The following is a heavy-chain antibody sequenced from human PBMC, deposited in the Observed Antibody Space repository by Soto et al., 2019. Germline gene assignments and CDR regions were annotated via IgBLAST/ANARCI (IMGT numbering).Heavy chain of an antibody. CDR1: GFTFSSYA. Sequence: PGGSLRLSCAASGFTFSSYAMHWVRQAPGKGLEWVAVISYDGSNKYYADYVKGRFTISRDNSKNTLYLQMNSLRSEDTAVYYCARAPSMGVGATWFDPWGQGTLVTVSS. V-gene: IGHV3-30-3*01. CDR3: ARAPSMGVGATWFDP. J-gene: IGHJ5*02. D-gene: IGHD1-26*01. CDR2: ISYDGSNK.